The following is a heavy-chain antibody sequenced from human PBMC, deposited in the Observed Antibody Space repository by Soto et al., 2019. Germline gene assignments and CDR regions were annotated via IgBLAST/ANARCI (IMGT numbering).Heavy chain of an antibody. D-gene: IGHD5-12*01. Sequence: SETLSLTCTVSGGSINTFYCSWVRQPAGKGLEWIGRIFSSGSTSFNPSPESRVAMSVDTSKNHFSLNLSSVTAADMAVYYCAREGSYSAYNFAHGIQLWSFDFWGQGALVTVSS. CDR3: AREGSYSAYNFAHGIQLWSFDF. V-gene: IGHV4-4*07. CDR2: IFSSGST. J-gene: IGHJ4*02. CDR1: GGSINTFY.